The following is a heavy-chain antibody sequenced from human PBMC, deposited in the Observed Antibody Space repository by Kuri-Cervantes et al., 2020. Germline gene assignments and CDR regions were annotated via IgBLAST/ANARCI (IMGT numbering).Heavy chain of an antibody. CDR2: ISSSSSYI. CDR1: GFTFSSYS. V-gene: IGHV3-21*01. J-gene: IGHJ6*02. D-gene: IGHD3-9*01. Sequence: GGSLRLSCAASGFTFSSYSMNWVRQAPGKGLEWVSSISSSSSYIYYADSVKGRFTISRDNAKNSLYLQMNSLRAEDTAVYYCARVGLRYFDWLLSEGGLYYYYGMDVWGQGTTVTVSS. CDR3: ARVGLRYFDWLLSEGGLYYYYGMDV.